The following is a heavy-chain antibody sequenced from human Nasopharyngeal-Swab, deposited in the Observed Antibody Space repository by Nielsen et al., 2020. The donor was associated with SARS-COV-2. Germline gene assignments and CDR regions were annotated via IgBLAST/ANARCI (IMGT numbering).Heavy chain of an antibody. J-gene: IGHJ5*02. CDR2: INAGNGNT. CDR3: ARDLYYYDSSGYYHYNWFDP. D-gene: IGHD3-22*01. V-gene: IGHV1-3*01. CDR1: GYTFTSYA. Sequence: ASVKVSCKASGYTFTSYAMHWVRQAPGQRLEWMGWINAGNGNTKYSQKFQGRVTITRDTSASTAYMELSSLRSEDTAVYYCARDLYYYDSSGYYHYNWFDPWGQGTPVTVSS.